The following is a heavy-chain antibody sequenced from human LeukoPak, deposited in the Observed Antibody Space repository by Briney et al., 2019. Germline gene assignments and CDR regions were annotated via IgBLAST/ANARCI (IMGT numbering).Heavy chain of an antibody. CDR3: ASGYNSGYYGIDY. CDR1: GFTFSIYS. J-gene: IGHJ4*02. Sequence: PGGSLRLSCAAPGFTFSIYSMNWVRQAPGKGLEWVSYITSSGTIYYADSVKGRFTISRDNAKNSLYLQMNSLRAEDTAVYYCASGYNSGYYGIDYWGQGTLVAVSS. D-gene: IGHD5-12*01. V-gene: IGHV3-48*04. CDR2: ITSSGTI.